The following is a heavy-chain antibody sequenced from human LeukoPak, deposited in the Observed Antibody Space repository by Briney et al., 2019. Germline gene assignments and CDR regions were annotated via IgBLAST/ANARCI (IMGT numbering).Heavy chain of an antibody. CDR1: GGSISPYY. Sequence: SETLSLTCTVSGGSISPYYWSWIRQPPGKGLEWIGYIYYSGSTNYNPSLKSRVTISVDTSKNQFSLKLSSVTAADTAVYYCARTTEGGYTYDYFYYYYMDVWGKGTTVTISS. V-gene: IGHV4-59*01. CDR2: IYYSGST. CDR3: ARTTEGGYTYDYFYYYYMDV. J-gene: IGHJ6*03. D-gene: IGHD5-18*01.